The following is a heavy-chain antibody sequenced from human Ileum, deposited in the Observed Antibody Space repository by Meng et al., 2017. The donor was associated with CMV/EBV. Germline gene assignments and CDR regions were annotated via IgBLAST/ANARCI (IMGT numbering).Heavy chain of an antibody. CDR2: IRRDGSTT. CDR3: AKADEYCTSTRCYVYYFDY. D-gene: IGHD2-2*01. Sequence: GESLKISCAASGFIFYSYGMHWVRQAPGKGLEWVATIRRDGSTTHYTDFVKGRFTISRDNSKNTLYLLMNSLRAEDTAVYYCAKADEYCTSTRCYVYYFDYWGQGTLVTVSS. CDR1: GFIFYSYG. J-gene: IGHJ4*02. V-gene: IGHV3-30*02.